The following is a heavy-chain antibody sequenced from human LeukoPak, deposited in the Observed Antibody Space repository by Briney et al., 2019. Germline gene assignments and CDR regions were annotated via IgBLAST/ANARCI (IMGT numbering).Heavy chain of an antibody. CDR1: GGTFSSYA. CDR3: ASKLLPAAEQGLAY. V-gene: IGHV1-69*06. D-gene: IGHD2-2*01. CDR2: IIPIFGTA. Sequence: GASVKVSCKASGGTFSSYAISWVRQAPGQGLEWMGGIIPIFGTANYAQKFQGRVTITADKSTSTAYMELSSLRSEDTAVYYCASKLLPAAEQGLAYWGQGTLVTVSS. J-gene: IGHJ4*02.